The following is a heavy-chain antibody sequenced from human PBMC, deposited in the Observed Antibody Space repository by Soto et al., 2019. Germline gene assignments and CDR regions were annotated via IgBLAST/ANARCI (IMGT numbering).Heavy chain of an antibody. J-gene: IGHJ6*02. D-gene: IGHD2-21*02. CDR2: IYYSGST. CDR1: GGSVSSGSYY. V-gene: IGHV4-61*01. CDR3: AREVAYCGGDCYSQVYYYYYGMDV. Sequence: SETLSLTCTVSGGSVSSGSYYWSWIRQPPGKGLEWIGYIYYSGSTNYNPSLKSRVTISVDTSKNQFSLKLSSVTAADTAVYYCAREVAYCGGDCYSQVYYYYYGMDVWGQGTTVTVSS.